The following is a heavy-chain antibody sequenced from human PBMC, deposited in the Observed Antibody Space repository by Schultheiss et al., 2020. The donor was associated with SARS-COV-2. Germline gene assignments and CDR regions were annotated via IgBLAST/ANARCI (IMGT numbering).Heavy chain of an antibody. Sequence: GSLRLSCTVSGGSVSSGSYYWSWIRQPPGKGLEWIGYIYYSGSTNYNPSLKSRVTISVDTSKNQFSLKLSSVTAADTAVYYCATEYYDSSGYYYGGGYFQHWGQGTLVTVSS. CDR2: IYYSGST. CDR3: ATEYYDSSGYYYGGGYFQH. CDR1: GGSVSSGSYY. D-gene: IGHD3-22*01. J-gene: IGHJ1*01. V-gene: IGHV4-61*01.